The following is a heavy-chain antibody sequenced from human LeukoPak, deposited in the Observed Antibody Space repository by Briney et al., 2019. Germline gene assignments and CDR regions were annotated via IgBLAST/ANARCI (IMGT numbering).Heavy chain of an antibody. CDR1: GASFSGYY. CDR2: INHSAST. Sequence: SETLSLTCAVYGASFSGYYWSWIRQPPGKGLEWIGEINHSASTNYNPSLKSRVTISVDTSKNQFSLKLSSVTAADTAVYYCAREYNYAGSGSYYNRCWFDPWGQGTLVTVSS. V-gene: IGHV4-34*01. CDR3: AREYNYAGSGSYYNRCWFDP. D-gene: IGHD3-10*01. J-gene: IGHJ5*02.